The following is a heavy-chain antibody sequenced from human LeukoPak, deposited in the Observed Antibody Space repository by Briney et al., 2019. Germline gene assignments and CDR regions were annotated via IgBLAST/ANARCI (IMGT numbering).Heavy chain of an antibody. Sequence: PSETLSLTCTVSGGSISSNSYYWGWIRQPPGKGLEWIGSIYYSGSTYYNPSLKSRVTISVDTSKNQFSLKLSSVTAADTAVYYCARRIVVVTAIWGVGNNWFDPWGQGTLVTVSS. D-gene: IGHD2-21*02. CDR1: GGSISSNSYY. J-gene: IGHJ5*02. V-gene: IGHV4-39*01. CDR2: IYYSGST. CDR3: ARRIVVVTAIWGVGNNWFDP.